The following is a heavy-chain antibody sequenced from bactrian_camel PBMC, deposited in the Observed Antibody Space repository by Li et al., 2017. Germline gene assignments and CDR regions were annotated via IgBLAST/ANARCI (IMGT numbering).Heavy chain of an antibody. Sequence: DVQLVESGGGSVQTGGSLRLSCADTWFTPSRYTFRDYDMSWVRQAPGKGLEWVSLINNRGTSYYADSVKGRFAISRDNAKNTVHLQLNSLKTEDTAMYYCVKGDGGDWTGCFAFWGQGTQVTVS. J-gene: IGHJ6*01. V-gene: IGHV3S40*01. CDR3: VKGDGGDWTGCFAF. CDR2: INNRGTS. D-gene: IGHD7*01. CDR1: RYTFRDYD.